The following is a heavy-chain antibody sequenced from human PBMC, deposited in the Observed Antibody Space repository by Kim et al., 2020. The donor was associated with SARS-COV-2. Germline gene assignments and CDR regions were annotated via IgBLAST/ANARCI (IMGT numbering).Heavy chain of an antibody. CDR2: IWYDGSNK. Sequence: GGSLRLSCAASGFTFSSYGMHWVRQAPGKGLEWVAVIWYDGSNKYYADSVKGRFTISRDNSKNTLYLQMNSLRAEDTAVYYCASLELLVVPAARSHYYGMDVWGQGTTVTVSS. V-gene: IGHV3-33*01. CDR3: ASLELLVVPAARSHYYGMDV. D-gene: IGHD2-2*01. CDR1: GFTFSSYG. J-gene: IGHJ6*02.